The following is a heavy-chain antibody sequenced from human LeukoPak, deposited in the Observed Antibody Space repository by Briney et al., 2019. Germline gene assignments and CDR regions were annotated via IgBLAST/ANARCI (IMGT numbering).Heavy chain of an antibody. CDR1: GGSISSSSYY. D-gene: IGHD5-18*01. J-gene: IGHJ4*02. V-gene: IGHV4-39*01. CDR2: IYYSGST. Sequence: PSETLSLTCTVSGGSISSSSYYWGWIRQPPGKGLEWIGSIYYSGSTYYNPSLKSRVTISVDTSKNQFSLKLSSVTAADTAVYYCARHEEYSYGYRKKTGVVSAYFDYWGQGNLATVSS. CDR3: ARHEEYSYGYRKKTGVVSAYFDY.